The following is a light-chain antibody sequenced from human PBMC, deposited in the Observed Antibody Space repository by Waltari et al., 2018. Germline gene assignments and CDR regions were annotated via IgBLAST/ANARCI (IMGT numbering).Light chain of an antibody. Sequence: LSPGDRATLSCRASHSVDTSLAWYQQKLGQAPRLLIYDVFYRATGIPARFSGRGSGTDFTLTISSLEPEDFALYFCQQRRDWPITFGQGTRLEIK. CDR3: QQRRDWPIT. V-gene: IGKV3-11*01. CDR2: DVF. CDR1: HSVDTS. J-gene: IGKJ5*01.